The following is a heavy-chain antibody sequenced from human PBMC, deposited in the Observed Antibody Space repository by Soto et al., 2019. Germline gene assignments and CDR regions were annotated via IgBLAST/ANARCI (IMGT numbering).Heavy chain of an antibody. Sequence: EVQLVESGGGLVQPGRSLRLSCAASGFTFDDYAMHWVRQAPGKGLEWVSGISWNSGSIGYADSVKGRFTISRDNAKNSLYLQMNSLRAEDTALYYCAKDIVGATQYYGMDVWGQGTTVTVSS. V-gene: IGHV3-9*01. CDR2: ISWNSGSI. CDR1: GFTFDDYA. J-gene: IGHJ6*02. CDR3: AKDIVGATQYYGMDV. D-gene: IGHD1-26*01.